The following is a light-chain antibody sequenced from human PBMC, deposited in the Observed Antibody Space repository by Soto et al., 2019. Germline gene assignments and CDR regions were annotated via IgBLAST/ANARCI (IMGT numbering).Light chain of an antibody. CDR1: NIGSKS. Sequence: SYELTQPPSVSVAPGKTARITWGGNNIGSKSVHWYQQKPGQAPVLVIYYDSDRPSGIPERFSGSNSGNTATLTISRVEAGDEADYYCQVWDSSSDQDVVFGGGTKLTVL. J-gene: IGLJ2*01. CDR3: QVWDSSSDQDVV. V-gene: IGLV3-21*04. CDR2: YDS.